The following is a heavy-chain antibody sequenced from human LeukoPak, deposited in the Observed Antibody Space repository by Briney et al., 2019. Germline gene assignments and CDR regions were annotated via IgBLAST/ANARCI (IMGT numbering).Heavy chain of an antibody. Sequence: SETLSLTCAVFGASFSGSSWSWIHQSPARGQEWIGEINHSGTTNYNPSPKRQVTMSVDTAKTQFYLTLNLVTAADTAVYYCAREECSSGSCDVFDVWGQGTMVTVSS. CDR3: AREECSSGSCDVFDV. J-gene: IGHJ3*01. D-gene: IGHD2-15*01. CDR2: INHSGTT. V-gene: IGHV4-34*10. CDR1: GASFSGSS.